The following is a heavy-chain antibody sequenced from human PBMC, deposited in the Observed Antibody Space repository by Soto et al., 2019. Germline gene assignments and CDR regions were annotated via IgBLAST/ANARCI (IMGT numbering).Heavy chain of an antibody. CDR3: ARDVRLYCSSTSCLNWFDP. D-gene: IGHD2-2*01. CDR1: GGSISSYY. Sequence: SETLSLTCTVSGGSISSYYWSWIRQPAGKGLEWIGRIYTSGSTNYNPSLKSRVTMSVDTSKNQFSLKLSSVTAADTAVYYCARDVRLYCSSTSCLNWFDPWGQGTLVTVS. V-gene: IGHV4-4*07. CDR2: IYTSGST. J-gene: IGHJ5*02.